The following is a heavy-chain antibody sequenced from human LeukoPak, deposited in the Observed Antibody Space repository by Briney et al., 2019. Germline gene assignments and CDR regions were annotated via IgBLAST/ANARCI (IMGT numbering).Heavy chain of an antibody. CDR1: GGSFSGYY. V-gene: IGHV4-34*01. CDR3: ARNGYTLDY. Sequence: SETLSLTCAVYGGSFSGYYWSWIRQPPGKGLEWIGEINHSGSTNYNPSLKSRVTISVDTSKNQFSPKLSSVTAADTAVYYCARNGYTLDYWGQGTLVTVSS. CDR2: INHSGST. D-gene: IGHD5-18*01. J-gene: IGHJ4*02.